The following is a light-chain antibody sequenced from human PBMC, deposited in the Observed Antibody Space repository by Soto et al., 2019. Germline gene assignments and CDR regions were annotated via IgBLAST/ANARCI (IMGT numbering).Light chain of an antibody. J-gene: IGLJ3*02. CDR3: CSYAGSYTWV. CDR1: SSDVGGYNY. Sequence: QSALTQPRSVSGSPGQSVTISCTGTSSDVGGYNYVSWYQQYPGKAPKLMTYDVSKRPSGIPDRFSGSKSGNTASLTLSGLQAEDEADYYGCSYAGSYTWVFGGGTKLTVL. CDR2: DVS. V-gene: IGLV2-11*01.